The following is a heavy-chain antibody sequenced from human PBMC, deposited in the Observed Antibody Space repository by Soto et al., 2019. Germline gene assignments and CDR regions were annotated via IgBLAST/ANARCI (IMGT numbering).Heavy chain of an antibody. CDR1: GGSISSGGYS. Sequence: SETLSLTCDVSGGSISSGGYSWSWIRQPPGKGLEWIGYIYHSGSTYYNPSLKSRVTISVDRSKNQFSLKLSSVTAADTAVYYCARVLGGSLSPVDYWGQGTLVTVSS. V-gene: IGHV4-30-2*01. CDR3: ARVLGGSLSPVDY. D-gene: IGHD2-15*01. CDR2: IYHSGST. J-gene: IGHJ4*02.